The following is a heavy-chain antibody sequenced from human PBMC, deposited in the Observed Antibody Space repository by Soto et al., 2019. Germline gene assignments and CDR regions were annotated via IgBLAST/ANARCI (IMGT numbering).Heavy chain of an antibody. D-gene: IGHD3-3*01. V-gene: IGHV1-8*01. CDR1: GYTFSNFD. Sequence: QVQLVQSGAEVKKPGASVKVSCKASGYTFSNFDINWVRQAPGQGLEWVGWMDPRNGNTGYAEKFQGRVIMTGNTAISTAYMELSSLRSEDTAVYYCARDLGDFRSTSGVFLYGMDVWGQGTTVTVS. J-gene: IGHJ6*02. CDR3: ARDLGDFRSTSGVFLYGMDV. CDR2: MDPRNGNT.